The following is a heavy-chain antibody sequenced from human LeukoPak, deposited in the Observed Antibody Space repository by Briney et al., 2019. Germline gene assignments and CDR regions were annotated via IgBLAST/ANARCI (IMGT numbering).Heavy chain of an antibody. CDR3: ARGGPYGDYSVTAFDI. CDR2: INRSGGST. CDR1: GFTFSSYT. V-gene: IGHV3-23*01. J-gene: IGHJ3*02. D-gene: IGHD4-17*01. Sequence: GXXLRLSCAASGFTFSSYTMTWVRQAPGKGLEWVSSINRSGGSTYYEDSLKGRFTISRDNSKSRMHLKMNSLRAEDTALYYCARGGPYGDYSVTAFDIWGQGTMVTVSS.